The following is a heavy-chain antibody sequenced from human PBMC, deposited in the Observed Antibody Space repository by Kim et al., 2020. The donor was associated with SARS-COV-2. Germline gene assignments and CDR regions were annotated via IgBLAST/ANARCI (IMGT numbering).Heavy chain of an antibody. Sequence: GESLKISCKGSGYSFTSYWISWVRQMPGKGLEWMGRIDPSDSYTNYSPSFQGHVTISADKSISTAYVQWSSLKASDTAMYYCARLSLWFGELSFDFDYWGQGTLVTVSS. J-gene: IGHJ4*02. D-gene: IGHD3-10*01. CDR1: GYSFTSYW. V-gene: IGHV5-10-1*01. CDR3: ARLSLWFGELSFDFDY. CDR2: IDPSDSYT.